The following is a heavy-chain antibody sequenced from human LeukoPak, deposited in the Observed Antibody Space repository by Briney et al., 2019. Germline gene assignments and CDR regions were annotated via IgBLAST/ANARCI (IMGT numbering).Heavy chain of an antibody. CDR2: ISSSGSTI. CDR3: AELGITMIGGV. CDR1: GFTFSGYS. J-gene: IGHJ6*04. V-gene: IGHV3-48*04. Sequence: GGSLRLSCAASGFTFSGYSMNWVRQAPGKGLEWVSYISSSGSTIYYADSVKGRFTISRDNAKNSLYLQMNSLRAEDTAVYYCAELGITMIGGVWGKGTTVTISS. D-gene: IGHD3-10*02.